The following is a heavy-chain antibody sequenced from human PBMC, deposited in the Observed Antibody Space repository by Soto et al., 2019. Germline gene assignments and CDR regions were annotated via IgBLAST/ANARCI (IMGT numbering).Heavy chain of an antibody. J-gene: IGHJ6*02. D-gene: IGHD3-22*01. CDR2: IYYSGST. CDR3: ASGYYYDSSGYHYYYGMDV. Sequence: SETLSLTCTVSGGSISSYYWSWIRQPPGKGLEWIGYIYYSGSTNYNPSLKSRVTISVDTSKNQFSLKLSSVTAADTAVYYCASGYYYDSSGYHYYYGMDVWGQGTTVTVSS. V-gene: IGHV4-59*08. CDR1: GGSISSYY.